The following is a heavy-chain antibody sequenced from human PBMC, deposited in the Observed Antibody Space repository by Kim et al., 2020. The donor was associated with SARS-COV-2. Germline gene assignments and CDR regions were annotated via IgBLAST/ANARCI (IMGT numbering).Heavy chain of an antibody. J-gene: IGHJ5*02. V-gene: IGHV1-69*04. Sequence: SVKVSCKASGGTFSSYTISWVRQAPGQGLEWMGRIIPILGIANYAQKFQGRVTITADKSTSTVYLELSSLRSEDTAVYYCARDVSEAAAGGPYNWFDPWGQGTLVTVSS. CDR2: IIPILGIA. CDR3: ARDVSEAAAGGPYNWFDP. D-gene: IGHD6-13*01. CDR1: GGTFSSYT.